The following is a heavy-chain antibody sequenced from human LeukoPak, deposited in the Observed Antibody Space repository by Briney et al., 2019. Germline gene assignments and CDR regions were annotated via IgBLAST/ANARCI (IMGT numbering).Heavy chain of an antibody. J-gene: IGHJ4*02. D-gene: IGHD6-13*01. V-gene: IGHV3-23*01. CDR3: AKDGGGSRGSFDY. CDR1: GFTFTSYA. Sequence: PGGSLRLSCAASGFTFTSYAMSWVRQAPGKGLEWVSFISGGGHDKYYADSMKGRFTISRDNSKNTLFLQVDSLRVEDTAVYYCAKDGGGSRGSFDYWGQGILVTVSS. CDR2: ISGGGHDK.